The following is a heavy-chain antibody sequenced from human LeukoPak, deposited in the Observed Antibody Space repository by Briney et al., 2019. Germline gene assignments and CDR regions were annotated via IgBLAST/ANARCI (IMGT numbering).Heavy chain of an antibody. D-gene: IGHD2-8*01. J-gene: IGHJ4*02. Sequence: GGSLRLSCTASGFTISSYGMSWVRQAPGKGLEWVSAISSRADSTYYADSVKGRFTISKDISKYTLYLQMDSLRAEDTAIYYCAKDSPVCTYWGQGTLVTVSS. CDR1: GFTISSYG. CDR3: AKDSPVCTY. V-gene: IGHV3-23*01. CDR2: ISSRADST.